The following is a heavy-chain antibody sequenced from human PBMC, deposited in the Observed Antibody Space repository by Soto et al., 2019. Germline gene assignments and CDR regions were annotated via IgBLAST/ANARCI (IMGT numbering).Heavy chain of an antibody. CDR3: AREDVLLWFGELGPLDY. V-gene: IGHV3-33*01. CDR2: IWYDGSNK. J-gene: IGHJ4*02. D-gene: IGHD3-10*01. Sequence: QVQLVESGGGVVQPGRSLRLSCAASGFTFSSYGMHWVRQAPGKGLEWVAVIWYDGSNKYYADSVKGRFTISRDNSKNTLYRQMKSLRAEDTAVYYCAREDVLLWFGELGPLDYWGQGTLVTVSS. CDR1: GFTFSSYG.